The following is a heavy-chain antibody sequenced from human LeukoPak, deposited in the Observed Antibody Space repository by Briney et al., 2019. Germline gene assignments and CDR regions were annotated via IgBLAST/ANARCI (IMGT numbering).Heavy chain of an antibody. CDR1: GYTLSKLS. D-gene: IGHD2-15*01. Sequence: ASVKVSCKVSGYTLSKLSMHWVRQAPGKGLEWMGAFAPGDGETIYAQRFQGRVTVTEDTPTDTANMELSSLRSEDTAVYYCATGILLSPTASFYFDYWGQGTLVTVSS. J-gene: IGHJ4*02. V-gene: IGHV1-24*01. CDR2: FAPGDGET. CDR3: ATGILLSPTASFYFDY.